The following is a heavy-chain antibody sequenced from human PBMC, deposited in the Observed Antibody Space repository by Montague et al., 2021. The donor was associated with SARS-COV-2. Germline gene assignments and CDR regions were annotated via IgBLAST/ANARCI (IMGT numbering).Heavy chain of an antibody. J-gene: IGHJ5*02. CDR1: GGSFSGYY. V-gene: IGHV4-34*01. CDR3: ARGYDYVWGSYRYLHWFDP. D-gene: IGHD3-16*02. Sequence: SETLSLTCAVYGGSFSGYYWSWIRQPPGQGLEWIGEINHSGRTNYNPSLKSRVIISVDTSKNQFSLKLSSVTAADTAVYYCARGYDYVWGSYRYLHWFDPWGQGTLVTVSS. CDR2: INHSGRT.